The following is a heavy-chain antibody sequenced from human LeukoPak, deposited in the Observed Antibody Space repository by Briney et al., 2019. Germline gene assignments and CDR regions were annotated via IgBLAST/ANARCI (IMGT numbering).Heavy chain of an antibody. CDR2: ISGTGHSI. CDR3: ARAYTIADQFDY. D-gene: IGHD4-11*01. Sequence: GGSLRLSCAASGFTFTTYAMNWVRQAPGKGLEWVSAISGTGHSIYYAASVKGRFTISRDDAKNPVYLQMNNLRGEDTAVYYCARAYTIADQFDYWGQGSLVTVSS. CDR1: GFTFTTYA. J-gene: IGHJ4*02. V-gene: IGHV3-21*01.